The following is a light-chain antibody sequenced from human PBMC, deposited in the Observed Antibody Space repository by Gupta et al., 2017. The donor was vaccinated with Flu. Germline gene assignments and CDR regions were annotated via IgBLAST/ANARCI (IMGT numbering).Light chain of an antibody. Sequence: RATRSCRASQTITITYLAWYQQKPGQAPSLLIYGASSRATGIPDRFSVGGSGTDFTLTINRLEPEDFAVYYCQHYGRSHPVTFGQGTKVEIK. CDR2: GAS. V-gene: IGKV3-20*01. J-gene: IGKJ2*01. CDR1: QTITITY. CDR3: QHYGRSHPVT.